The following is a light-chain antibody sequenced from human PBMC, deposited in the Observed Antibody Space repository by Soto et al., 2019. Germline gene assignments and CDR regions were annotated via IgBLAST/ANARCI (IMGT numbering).Light chain of an antibody. Sequence: EIVLTQSPGTLSLSPGERATLSCRASQSVSGSYLAWYQQRPGQAPRLLIYGASSRATGIPDRFSGSGSGTDFPLTISRLEPEDFAVYYCQDYGSSRTFGQGNRVEIK. CDR1: QSVSGSY. J-gene: IGKJ1*01. V-gene: IGKV3-20*01. CDR3: QDYGSSRT. CDR2: GAS.